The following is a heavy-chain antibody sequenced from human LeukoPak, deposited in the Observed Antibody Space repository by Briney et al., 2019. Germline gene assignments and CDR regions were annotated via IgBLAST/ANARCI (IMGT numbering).Heavy chain of an antibody. CDR2: ISSSSYI. D-gene: IGHD3-22*01. J-gene: IGHJ4*02. CDR3: ARDLGYYDSSGYYDY. CDR1: GFTFSSYS. V-gene: IGHV3-21*01. Sequence: PGGSLGLSCAASGFTFSSYSMNWVRQAPGKGLEWVSSISSSSYIYYADSVKGRFTISRDNAKNSLYLQMNSLRAEDTAVYYCARDLGYYDSSGYYDYWGQGTLVTVSS.